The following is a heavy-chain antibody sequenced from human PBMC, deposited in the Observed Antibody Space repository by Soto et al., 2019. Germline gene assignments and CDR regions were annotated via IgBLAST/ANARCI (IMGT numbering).Heavy chain of an antibody. Sequence: SETLSLTCAVYGGSFRSFYWSWIRQPPGKGLEWIGEIIHTGSTNYNPSLESRVTISLDTSKNQFSLKVNSVIAADTAVYYCARVRQGVPTIRKYGMDVWGQGTTVTVSS. CDR3: ARVRQGVPTIRKYGMDV. J-gene: IGHJ6*02. V-gene: IGHV4-34*12. D-gene: IGHD5-12*01. CDR1: GGSFRSFY. CDR2: IIHTGST.